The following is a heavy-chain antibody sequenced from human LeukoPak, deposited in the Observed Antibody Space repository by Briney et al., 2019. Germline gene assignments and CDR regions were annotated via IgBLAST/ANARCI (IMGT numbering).Heavy chain of an antibody. Sequence: GGSLRLPCAASGFTFSSYSMNWVRQAPGKGLEWVSYISSSSTIYYADSVKGRFTISRDNAKNSLYLQMNSLRDEDTAVYYCAREGHIWFGELTDAFDIWGQGTMVTVSS. CDR2: ISSSSTI. CDR1: GFTFSSYS. V-gene: IGHV3-48*02. J-gene: IGHJ3*02. D-gene: IGHD3-10*01. CDR3: AREGHIWFGELTDAFDI.